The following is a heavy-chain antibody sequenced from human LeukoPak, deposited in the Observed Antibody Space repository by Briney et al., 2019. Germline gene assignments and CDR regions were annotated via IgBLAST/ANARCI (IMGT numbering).Heavy chain of an antibody. CDR2: ISGSGGST. J-gene: IGHJ4*02. CDR1: GFTFSSYA. Sequence: PGGSLRLSCAAAGFTFSSYAMSWVRQAPGKGLEWVSAISGSGGSTYYADSVKGRFTISRDNSKNTLYLQMNSLRAEDTAVYYCARRYCSGGSCIPDYWGQGTLVTVSS. CDR3: ARRYCSGGSCIPDY. V-gene: IGHV3-23*01. D-gene: IGHD2-15*01.